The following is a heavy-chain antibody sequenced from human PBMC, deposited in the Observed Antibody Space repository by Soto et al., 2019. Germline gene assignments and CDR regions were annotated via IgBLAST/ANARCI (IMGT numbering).Heavy chain of an antibody. J-gene: IGHJ4*02. V-gene: IGHV4-38-2*02. CDR3: ARDPASLALAVAYFDS. CDR1: GSSITNSFY. CDR2: ISHTGRT. D-gene: IGHD2-15*01. Sequence: SETLSLTCRVSGSSITNSFYRGWIRQSPEKGLEWIGSISHTGRTSYNPSLKSRVSISVDTSKNQFSLTLTSVTAADTAVYYCARDPASLALAVAYFDSWGQGTLVTVSS.